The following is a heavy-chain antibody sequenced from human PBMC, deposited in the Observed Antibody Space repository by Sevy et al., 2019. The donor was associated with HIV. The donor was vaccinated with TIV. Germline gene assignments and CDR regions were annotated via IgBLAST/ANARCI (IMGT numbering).Heavy chain of an antibody. CDR2: ISYDGSNK. Sequence: GGSLRLSCAASGFTFSSYAMHWVRQAPGKGPEWVAVISYDGSNKYYADSVKGRFTISRDNSKNTLYLQMNSLRAEDTAVYYCARDVARKLVHRGMDVWGQGTTVTVSS. CDR3: ARDVARKLVHRGMDV. D-gene: IGHD6-13*01. J-gene: IGHJ6*02. CDR1: GFTFSSYA. V-gene: IGHV3-30-3*01.